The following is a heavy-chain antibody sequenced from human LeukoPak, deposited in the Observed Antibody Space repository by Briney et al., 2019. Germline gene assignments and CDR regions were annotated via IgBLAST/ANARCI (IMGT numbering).Heavy chain of an antibody. CDR2: FYLTYFNT. J-gene: IGHJ4*02. D-gene: IGHD3-9*01. CDR3: ARHSCDDILTGTNPPDY. Sequence: PGESLRISCKTSGYRFPIYWIAWVRRLSGKGLEWLGIFYLTYFNTRYSTSYHGRVTISVDTSITTASLQLTELQTSDTAIYVCARHSCDDILTGTNPPDYWGQGTLLTVSS. CDR1: GYRFPIYW. V-gene: IGHV5-51*01.